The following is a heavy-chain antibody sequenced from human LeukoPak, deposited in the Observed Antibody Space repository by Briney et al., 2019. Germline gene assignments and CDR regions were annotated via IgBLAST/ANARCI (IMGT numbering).Heavy chain of an antibody. CDR3: ARALAPPSTETTVTTQADY. CDR2: INHSGST. D-gene: IGHD4-17*01. Sequence: SGTLSLTCAVYGGSFSGYYWSWIRQPPGKGLEWIWEINHSGSTNYNPSLKSRVTISVDTSKNQFSLKLSSVTAADTAVYYCARALAPPSTETTVTTQADYWGQGTLVTVSS. J-gene: IGHJ4*02. CDR1: GGSFSGYY. V-gene: IGHV4-34*01.